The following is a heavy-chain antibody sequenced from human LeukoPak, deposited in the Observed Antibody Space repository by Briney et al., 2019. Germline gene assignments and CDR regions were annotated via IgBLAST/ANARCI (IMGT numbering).Heavy chain of an antibody. Sequence: PSETLSLTCTVSGGFVTRYYWSWIRQPPGKGLEWIGYIYHSGSTFYNPSLKSRVTILIDTSKNQFSLKLSSVTAADTAVYYCARSLQYSSSWYWFDPWGQGTLVTVSS. V-gene: IGHV4-59*02. CDR2: IYHSGST. J-gene: IGHJ5*02. CDR1: GGFVTRYY. D-gene: IGHD6-13*01. CDR3: ARSLQYSSSWYWFDP.